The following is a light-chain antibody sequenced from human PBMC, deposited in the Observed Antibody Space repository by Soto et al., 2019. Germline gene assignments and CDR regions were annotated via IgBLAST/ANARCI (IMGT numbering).Light chain of an antibody. CDR1: QTVSSNS. V-gene: IGKV3-20*01. J-gene: IGKJ1*01. Sequence: EVVLTQSPVTLSLSPGEGATLSCRASQTVSSNSLAWYQQKPGQPPRLLIFGPSTRATGIADRFSGIGSGTDFSLTISRVEPEDFAVYYCHQYGRSPWTFGQGTKVEMK. CDR2: GPS. CDR3: HQYGRSPWT.